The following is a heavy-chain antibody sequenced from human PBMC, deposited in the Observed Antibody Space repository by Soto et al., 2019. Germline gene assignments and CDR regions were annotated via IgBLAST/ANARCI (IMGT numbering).Heavy chain of an antibody. D-gene: IGHD3-10*01. Sequence: QVQLQESGPGLLRPSQTLSLTCTVSGDSITSDDYYWTWIRQPPGKGLDWLGHIYYTGSTSYNPSLESRGSISLDTSKNQFSLRVRSVTAADTAVYYCARASVQIINSYSAMDVWGHGTSIIVSS. V-gene: IGHV4-30-4*01. CDR3: ARASVQIINSYSAMDV. CDR2: IYYTGST. CDR1: GDSITSDDYY. J-gene: IGHJ6*02.